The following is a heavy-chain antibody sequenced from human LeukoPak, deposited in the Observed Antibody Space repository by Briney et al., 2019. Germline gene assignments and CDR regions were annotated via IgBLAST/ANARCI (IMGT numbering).Heavy chain of an antibody. V-gene: IGHV3-30*04. D-gene: IGHD2-2*01. J-gene: IGHJ4*02. Sequence: GGSLRLSCAASGFTFSSYVMHWVRQAPGKGLEWVAIISYDGSNEYYADSVKGRFTISRDNSKNTLYLKMNSLRAEDTAVYYCAGVVPAAMDDYWGQGTLVTVSS. CDR3: AGVVPAAMDDY. CDR1: GFTFSSYV. CDR2: ISYDGSNE.